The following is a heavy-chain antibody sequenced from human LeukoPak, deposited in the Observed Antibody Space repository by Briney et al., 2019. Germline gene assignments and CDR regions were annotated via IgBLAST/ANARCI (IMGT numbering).Heavy chain of an antibody. V-gene: IGHV3-30*18. CDR1: GFTFSNYG. CDR2: ISYDGSNK. J-gene: IGHJ4*02. D-gene: IGHD4-23*01. Sequence: PGGSLRLSCAASGFTFSNYGMHWVRQAPGKGLEWVAVISYDGSNKYYADSVKGRFTISRDNSKNTLYLQMSSLRAEDTAVYYCAKDLGDYDGNSDLNYWGQGTLVTVSS. CDR3: AKDLGDYDGNSDLNY.